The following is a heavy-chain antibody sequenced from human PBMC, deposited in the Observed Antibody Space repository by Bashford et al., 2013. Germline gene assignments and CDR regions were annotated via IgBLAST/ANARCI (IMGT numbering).Heavy chain of an antibody. J-gene: IGHJ4*02. CDR1: GGSFSGYY. Sequence: SSETLSLTCAVYGGSFSGYYWSWIRQPPGKGLEWIGYTHHSGTTNSNPSLHGRVTMSIDTSTKQFSLKVKFVTAADTAVYYCARMTTGPGWSNFDYWGQGILVTVSS. D-gene: IGHD2-15*01. CDR3: ARMTTGPGWSNFDY. V-gene: IGHV4-59*01. CDR2: THHSGTT.